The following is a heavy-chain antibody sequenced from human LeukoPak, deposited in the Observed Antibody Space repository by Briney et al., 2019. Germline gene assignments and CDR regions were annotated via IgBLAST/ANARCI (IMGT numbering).Heavy chain of an antibody. CDR2: IRYDGSNK. CDR1: GFTFSSYG. V-gene: IGHV3-30*02. J-gene: IGHJ4*02. Sequence: GGSLRLSCAASGFTFSSYGMHWVHQAPGKGLEWVAFIRYDGSNKYYADSVKGRFTISRDNSKNTLYLQMNSLRAEDTAVYFCAKDWAGCSSTSCYTSNNYWGLGTLVTVSS. D-gene: IGHD2-2*02. CDR3: AKDWAGCSSTSCYTSNNY.